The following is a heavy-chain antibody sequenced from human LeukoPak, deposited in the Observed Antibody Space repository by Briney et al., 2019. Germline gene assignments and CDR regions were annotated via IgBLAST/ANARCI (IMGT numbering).Heavy chain of an antibody. V-gene: IGHV1-69*05. D-gene: IGHD3-10*01. CDR2: IIPMFGTA. J-gene: IGHJ5*02. CDR1: GGTFSNYV. Sequence: SEKVSCKASGGTFSNYVISWVRQAPGQGLEWMGGIIPMFGTANYAQKFQGRVTITTDESTSTGYMEMSSLRSEDTAVYYCARGYYYGSETYWHTNWFDPWGQGTPVTVSS. CDR3: ARGYYYGSETYWHTNWFDP.